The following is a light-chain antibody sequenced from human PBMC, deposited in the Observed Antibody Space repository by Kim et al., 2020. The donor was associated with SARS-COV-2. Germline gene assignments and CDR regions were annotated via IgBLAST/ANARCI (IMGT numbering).Light chain of an antibody. CDR2: GAS. V-gene: IGKV3-20*01. CDR3: QQYGSSPWT. J-gene: IGKJ1*01. Sequence: SAGEGAALTCRASQSVSSSYLAWYQQKPGQAPRLLIYGASSRATGIPDRFSGSGSGTDFTLTISRLEPEDFAVYYCQQYGSSPWTFGQGTKVDIK. CDR1: QSVSSSY.